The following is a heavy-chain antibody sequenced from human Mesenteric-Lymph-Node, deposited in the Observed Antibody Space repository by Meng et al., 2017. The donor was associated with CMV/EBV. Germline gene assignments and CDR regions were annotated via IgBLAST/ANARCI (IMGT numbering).Heavy chain of an antibody. CDR3: ATARRYISSWRDY. CDR2: IYYSGST. V-gene: IGHV4-39*07. D-gene: IGHD6-13*01. CDR1: GGSITSSSYY. Sequence: SETLSLTCTVSGGSITSSSYYWGWIRQPPGKGLEWIGSIYYSGSTYYNPSLKSRVTISVDTSKNQFSLKLSSVTAADTAVYYCATARRYISSWRDYWGQGTLVTSPQ. J-gene: IGHJ4*02.